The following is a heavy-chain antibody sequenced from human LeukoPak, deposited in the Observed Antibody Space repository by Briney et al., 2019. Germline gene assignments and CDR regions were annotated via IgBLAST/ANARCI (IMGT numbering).Heavy chain of an antibody. CDR3: ARYDFWSGYSFDP. CDR2: INPNSGGT. Sequence: ASVKVSCKASGYTFTGYYMHWVRQDPGQGLEWMGWINPNSGGTNYAQKFQGRVTMTRDTSISTAYMELSRLRSDDTAVYYCARYDFWSGYSFDPWGEGTLVTVSS. V-gene: IGHV1-2*02. D-gene: IGHD3-3*01. CDR1: GYTFTGYY. J-gene: IGHJ5*02.